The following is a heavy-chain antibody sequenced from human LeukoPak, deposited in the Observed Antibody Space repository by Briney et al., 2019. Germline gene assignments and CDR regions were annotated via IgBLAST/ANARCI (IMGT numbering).Heavy chain of an antibody. Sequence: GGSLRLSCAASGFTFSNSAISWVRQAPGKGLEWVSVISGSGDVTYYADSVKGRFTLSRDNAKNTLYLQMNSLRAEDTAVYYCARVGIVGARDAFDIWGQGTMVTVSS. J-gene: IGHJ3*02. CDR2: ISGSGDVT. V-gene: IGHV3-23*01. CDR1: GFTFSNSA. CDR3: ARVGIVGARDAFDI. D-gene: IGHD1-26*01.